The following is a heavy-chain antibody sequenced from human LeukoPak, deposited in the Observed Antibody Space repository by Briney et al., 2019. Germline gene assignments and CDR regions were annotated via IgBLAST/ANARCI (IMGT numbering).Heavy chain of an antibody. CDR2: IYTSGST. CDR3: TRDRYSNYVYNYYMDV. D-gene: IGHD4-11*01. Sequence: SETLSLTCTVSGGSISSYYWSWIRQPAGKGLEWIGHIYTSGSTNYNPSLKSRVTISVDTSKKQFSLKLSSVTAADTAVYYCTRDRYSNYVYNYYMDVWGKGTTVTVSS. J-gene: IGHJ6*03. CDR1: GGSISSYY. V-gene: IGHV4-4*07.